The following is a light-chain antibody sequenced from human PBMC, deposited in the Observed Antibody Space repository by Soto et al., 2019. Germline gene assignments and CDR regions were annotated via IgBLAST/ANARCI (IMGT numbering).Light chain of an antibody. CDR3: QQYNSYSRT. CDR1: QSISSW. V-gene: IGKV1-5*01. CDR2: DAS. Sequence: IQMSPSPSTLSASPGARATITHRASQSISSWLAWYQQKPGKAPKLLIYDASSLESGVPSRFSGSGSGTEFTLTISSLQPDDFATYYCQQYNSYSRTFGQGTKVDIK. J-gene: IGKJ1*01.